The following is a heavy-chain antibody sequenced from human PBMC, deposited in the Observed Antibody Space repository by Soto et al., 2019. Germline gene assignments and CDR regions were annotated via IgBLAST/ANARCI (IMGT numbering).Heavy chain of an antibody. D-gene: IGHD6-13*01. CDR3: ARDRITLIAAAGPGFDY. Sequence: GASVKVSCKASGYSFTSLDINWVRQTAGQGLEWMGWMQPSTGRTGYAQKFQGRVTMTRETSINTAYMEPTTLTSDDTAFYYCARDRITLIAAAGPGFDYWGQGTLGTVAS. CDR2: MQPSTGRT. CDR1: GYSFTSLD. J-gene: IGHJ4*02. V-gene: IGHV1-8*01.